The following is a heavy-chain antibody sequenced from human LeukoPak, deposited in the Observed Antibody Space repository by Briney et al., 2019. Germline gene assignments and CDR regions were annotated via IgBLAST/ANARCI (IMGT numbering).Heavy chain of an antibody. J-gene: IGHJ4*02. V-gene: IGHV1-18*01. CDR2: ISAYNGNT. CDR1: GYTFTSYG. CDR3: ARVCLVRVVIMCFDY. D-gene: IGHD3-10*01. Sequence: ASVKVSCKASGYTFTSYGISWVRQAPGQGLEWMGWISAYNGNTNYAQKLQGRVTMTTDTSTSTAYMELRSLRSDDTAVYYCARVCLVRVVIMCFDYWGQGTLVTVSS.